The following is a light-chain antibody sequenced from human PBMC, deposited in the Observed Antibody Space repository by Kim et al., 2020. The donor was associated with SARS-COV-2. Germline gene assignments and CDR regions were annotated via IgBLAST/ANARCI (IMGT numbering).Light chain of an antibody. CDR1: QSVRSGY. Sequence: PGERPTLSCRASQSVRSGYLAWYQQKPGQAPRLLIYDASSRATGIPDRFSGSGSGTDFTLTISRLEPEDFAVYYCQQYTGSPITFGQGTRLEIK. CDR3: QQYTGSPIT. CDR2: DAS. J-gene: IGKJ5*01. V-gene: IGKV3-20*01.